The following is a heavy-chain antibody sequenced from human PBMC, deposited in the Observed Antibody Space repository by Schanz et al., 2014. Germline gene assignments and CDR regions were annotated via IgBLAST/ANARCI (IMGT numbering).Heavy chain of an antibody. J-gene: IGHJ4*02. CDR1: GFTFSSYW. CDR3: AKALESCPGGRCSRGYFDY. V-gene: IGHV3-74*01. CDR2: IGVDGTTT. Sequence: EVQLVESGGGLVQPGGSLRLSCAASGFTFSSYWMHWVRQVPGKGLEWVSVIGVDGTTTYYADSVKGRFTISRDNSNKTVDLQMSSLRAEDTAVYYCAKALESCPGGRCSRGYFDYWGQGTLVTVSS. D-gene: IGHD2-8*02.